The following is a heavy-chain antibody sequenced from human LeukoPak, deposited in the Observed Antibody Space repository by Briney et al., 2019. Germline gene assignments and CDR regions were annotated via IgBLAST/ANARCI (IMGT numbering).Heavy chain of an antibody. CDR1: GFTFSSYD. V-gene: IGHV3-30*03. Sequence: GGSLRLSCAASGFTFSSYDMDWVRQAPGKGLEWVAVVSYDGSNKYYANSVKGRFTISRDNSKNTLYLQMNSLRAEDTAIYYCARSLPYGTTWYGRSDFWGQGTLVTVSS. CDR2: VSYDGSNK. J-gene: IGHJ4*02. CDR3: ARSLPYGTTWYGRSDF. D-gene: IGHD6-13*01.